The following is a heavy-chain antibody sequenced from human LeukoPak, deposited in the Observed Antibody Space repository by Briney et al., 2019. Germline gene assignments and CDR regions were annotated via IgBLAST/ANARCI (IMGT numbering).Heavy chain of an antibody. Sequence: SETLSLTCTVSGGSISSYYWSWIRQPPGKGLEWIGHIYYSGSTNYNPSLKSRVTISVDTSKNQFSLKLSSVTAADTAVYYCARDRGRYYYMDVWGKGTTVTVSS. J-gene: IGHJ6*03. CDR3: ARDRGRYYYMDV. CDR1: GGSISSYY. D-gene: IGHD3-10*01. CDR2: IYYSGST. V-gene: IGHV4-59*01.